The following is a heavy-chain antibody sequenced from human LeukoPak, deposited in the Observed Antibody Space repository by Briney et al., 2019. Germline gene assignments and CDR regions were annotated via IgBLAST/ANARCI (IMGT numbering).Heavy chain of an antibody. CDR2: ISSGGTTI. V-gene: IGHV3-48*03. D-gene: IGHD3-3*01. CDR3: ARGYTSGYYAPFFDY. Sequence: TGGSLRLSCGASGFTFSTYEMNWVRQAPGKGREWVSYISSGGTTIYYADSVKGRFTISRDNAKNSLYVQMNSLRAEDTAVYYCARGYTSGYYAPFFDYWGQGTLVTVSS. CDR1: GFTFSTYE. J-gene: IGHJ4*02.